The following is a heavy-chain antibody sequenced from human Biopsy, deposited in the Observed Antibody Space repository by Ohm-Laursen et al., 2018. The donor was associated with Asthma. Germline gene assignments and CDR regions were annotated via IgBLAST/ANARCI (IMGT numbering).Heavy chain of an antibody. CDR1: GLSFSSYA. V-gene: IGHV3-23*01. J-gene: IGHJ6*02. CDR2: VSLNGENT. CDR3: AKDKVGAANSYQYGMDV. Sequence: GSLRLSCTASGLSFSSYAMSWVRQAPGQGLEWVSSVSLNGENTYYTDSVKGRFTISRDNPENTLYLQMSSLGAEDTAIYYCAKDKVGAANSYQYGMDVWGQGTTVTVSS. D-gene: IGHD1-26*01.